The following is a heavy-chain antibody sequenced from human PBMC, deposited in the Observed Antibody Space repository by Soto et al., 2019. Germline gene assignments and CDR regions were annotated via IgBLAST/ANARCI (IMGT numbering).Heavy chain of an antibody. Sequence: PSETLSLTCTVSGGSISSGDYYWSWIRQPPGKGLEWIGYIYYSGSTYYNPSLKSRVTISVDTFKNQFSLKLSSVTAADTAVYYCAREWTSNGVRKNWFDTWGQGNLVTVSS. CDR3: AREWTSNGVRKNWFDT. J-gene: IGHJ5*02. CDR1: GGSISSGDYY. CDR2: IYYSGST. V-gene: IGHV4-30-4*01. D-gene: IGHD2-8*01.